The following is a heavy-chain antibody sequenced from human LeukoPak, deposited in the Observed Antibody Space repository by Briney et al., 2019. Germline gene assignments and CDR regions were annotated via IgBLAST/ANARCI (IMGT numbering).Heavy chain of an antibody. Sequence: PGGSLRLSCAASGFTFSSYEMNWVRQAPGKGLEWVSYISSSGSTVYYADSVKGRFTISRDNAKNSLYLQMNILRAEDTAVYYCARDFDVANDYWGQGTLVTVSS. CDR2: ISSSGSTV. D-gene: IGHD5-12*01. CDR1: GFTFSSYE. J-gene: IGHJ4*02. CDR3: ARDFDVANDY. V-gene: IGHV3-48*03.